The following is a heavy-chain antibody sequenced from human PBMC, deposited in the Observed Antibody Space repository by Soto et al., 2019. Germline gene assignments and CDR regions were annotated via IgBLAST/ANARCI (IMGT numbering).Heavy chain of an antibody. CDR3: AREIVTAGGNNYFDP. V-gene: IGHV4-4*02. D-gene: IGHD2-21*02. CDR2: VYHTGDT. CDR1: GGTVASSHW. J-gene: IGHJ5*02. Sequence: SETLSLTCGVSGGTVASSHWWSWVRQSPGRGLEWIGNVYHTGDTNFNPSLQSRVTFSVDKSNNQFSLRLTSVTAADTAVYFCAREIVTAGGNNYFDPWGPGTLVTVSS.